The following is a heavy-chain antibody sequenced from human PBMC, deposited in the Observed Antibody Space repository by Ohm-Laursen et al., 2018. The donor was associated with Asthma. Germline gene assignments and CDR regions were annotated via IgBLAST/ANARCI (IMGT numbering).Heavy chain of an antibody. V-gene: IGHV1-18*04. J-gene: IGHJ4*02. CDR2: IYIANT. CDR1: GYSVTSYA. D-gene: IGHD2-21*01. Sequence: SVKVSCKVSGYSVTSYAFSWVRQAPGQRPEWMGWIYIANTNYAPKFRDRVTLTTDTSTNTLYMDLRSLRSDDTAVYYCVRDVVDRFDHWGQGSLVIASS. CDR3: VRDVVDRFDH.